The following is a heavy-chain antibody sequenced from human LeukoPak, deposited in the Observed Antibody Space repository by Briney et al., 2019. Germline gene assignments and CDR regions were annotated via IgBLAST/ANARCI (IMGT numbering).Heavy chain of an antibody. V-gene: IGHV3-23*01. CDR1: GLTFSSYA. J-gene: IGHJ4*02. Sequence: PGGSLRLSCAASGLTFSSYAMSWVRQAPGKGLEWASGITGSGGRTYYADSVKGRFTISRDNSKNTLYLQMNSLRAEDTAMYYCAKEIFRSNDYWGQGTLVTVSS. D-gene: IGHD3-3*01. CDR3: AKEIFRSNDY. CDR2: ITGSGGRT.